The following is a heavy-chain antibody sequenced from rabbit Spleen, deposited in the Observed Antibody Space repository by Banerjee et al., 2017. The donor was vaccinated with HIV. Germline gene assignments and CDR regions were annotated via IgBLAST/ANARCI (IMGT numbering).Heavy chain of an antibody. CDR2: IDPVFGIT. D-gene: IGHD8-1*01. Sequence: QQLEESGGGLVQPGGSLKLSCKASGFTLSSYYMNWVRQAPGKGLEWIGYIDPVFGITYYASWVNGRFSISRENAQNTVFLQMTSLTAADTATYFCARDGAGGSYFAFWGPGTLVTVS. V-gene: IGHV1S7*01. J-gene: IGHJ4*01. CDR1: GFTLSSYY. CDR3: ARDGAGGSYFAF.